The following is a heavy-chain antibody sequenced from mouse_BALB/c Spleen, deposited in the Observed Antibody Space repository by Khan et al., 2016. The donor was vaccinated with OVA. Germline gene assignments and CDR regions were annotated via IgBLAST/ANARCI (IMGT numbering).Heavy chain of an antibody. D-gene: IGHD4-1*01. CDR3: ASWDWYFDI. J-gene: IGHJ1*01. CDR1: GFNIKDTY. V-gene: IGHV14-3*02. Sequence: VQLQQSGAELVKPGASVKLSCTASGFNIKDTYMHWVKQRPEQGLEWIGRIDPANGNTKYDPKFQGKATITADTSSNTAYLQLSSLTSEDTAVYYCASWDWYFDICGAGTTVTVSS. CDR2: IDPANGNT.